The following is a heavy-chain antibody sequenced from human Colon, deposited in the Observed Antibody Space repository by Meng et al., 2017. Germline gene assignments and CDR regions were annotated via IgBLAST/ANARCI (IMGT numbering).Heavy chain of an antibody. V-gene: IGHV4-39*01. CDR3: VRSSAWVRTGFDP. D-gene: IGHD6-19*01. Sequence: QVQLRESGPGLVKPSQTLSLTCSVSGGSISTSGYYWGWIRQPPGKGLEWIGSIGHSGFTYYTPSLKSRVAVSLDTSKSQFSLILTSVTAADTAVYYCVRSSAWVRTGFDPWGQGTLVTVSS. CDR2: IGHSGFT. J-gene: IGHJ5*02. CDR1: GGSISTSGYY.